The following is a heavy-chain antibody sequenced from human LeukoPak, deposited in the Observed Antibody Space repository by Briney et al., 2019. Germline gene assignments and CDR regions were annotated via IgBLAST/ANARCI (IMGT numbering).Heavy chain of an antibody. CDR1: GFTFSSYA. J-gene: IGHJ4*02. Sequence: PGGSLRLSCAASGFTFSSYAMSWVRQAPGKGLEWVSAISGSGGSTYYADSVKGRFTISRDNSKNTLYLQMNSLRAEDTAVYYCAKDSVIAARLLSPVDYWGQGTLVTVSS. CDR3: AKDSVIAARLLSPVDY. D-gene: IGHD6-6*01. V-gene: IGHV3-23*01. CDR2: ISGSGGST.